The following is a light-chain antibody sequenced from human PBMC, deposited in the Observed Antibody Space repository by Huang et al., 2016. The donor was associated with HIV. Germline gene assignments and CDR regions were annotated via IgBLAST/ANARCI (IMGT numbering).Light chain of an antibody. Sequence: ELVLTQSPVTLSVSPGDRATLSCRASQSVGSNLAWHQQKPGQAPRLLIYGASTRATAIPARFSGSGSGTEFTLTISSLQSEDIAVYYCQQYNNWPLSFGGGTKVEIK. CDR3: QQYNNWPLS. CDR2: GAS. J-gene: IGKJ4*01. V-gene: IGKV3-15*01. CDR1: QSVGSN.